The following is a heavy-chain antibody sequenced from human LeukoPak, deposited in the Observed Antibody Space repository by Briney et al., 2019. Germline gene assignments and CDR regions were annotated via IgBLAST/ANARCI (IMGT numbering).Heavy chain of an antibody. Sequence: ASVKVSCTASGYTFTSYDINWVRQATGQGLEWMGWMNPNSGNTGYAQKFQGRVTMTRNTSISTAYMELSSLRSEDTAVYYCARFNGLGIGFDYWGQGTLVTVSS. CDR2: MNPNSGNT. CDR1: GYTFTSYD. CDR3: ARFNGLGIGFDY. J-gene: IGHJ4*02. D-gene: IGHD3/OR15-3a*01. V-gene: IGHV1-8*01.